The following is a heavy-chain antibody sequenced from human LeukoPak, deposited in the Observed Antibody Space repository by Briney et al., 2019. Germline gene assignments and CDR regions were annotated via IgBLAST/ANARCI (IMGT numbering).Heavy chain of an antibody. CDR2: IGTYNDNR. D-gene: IGHD2-2*01. CDR1: GYMFSTYG. J-gene: IGHJ5*02. V-gene: IGHV1-18*01. CDR3: ARDDIEYCSPTSCGWFDP. Sequence: ASVKVSCKASGYMFSTYGINWVRQAPGQGLEWMGWIGTYNDNRKYAEKFQGRVTMTADTSTSTAYMELRSLRSDDTAVYFCARDDIEYCSPTSCGWFDPWGQGTLVIVSS.